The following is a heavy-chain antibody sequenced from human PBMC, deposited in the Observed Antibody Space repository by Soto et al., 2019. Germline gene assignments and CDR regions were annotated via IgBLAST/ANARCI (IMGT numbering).Heavy chain of an antibody. Sequence: SETLSLTCTVSGGSTSSSSYQWVWIRQPPGKGLEWIGNVYYNGNTYSNPSLKSRLTISVDTSNNQFSLKVKSVTAADTAVYSFRYNWLDPWGQGTLVTVSS. CDR2: VYYNGNT. CDR3: RYNWLDP. D-gene: IGHD3-16*01. V-gene: IGHV4-39*01. J-gene: IGHJ5*02. CDR1: GGSTSSSSYQ.